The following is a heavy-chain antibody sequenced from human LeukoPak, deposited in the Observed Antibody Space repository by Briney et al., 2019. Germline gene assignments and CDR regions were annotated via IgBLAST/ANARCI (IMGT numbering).Heavy chain of an antibody. CDR1: GFTFSSYA. D-gene: IGHD3-16*01. V-gene: IGHV3-30-3*01. CDR2: ISYDGSNK. CDR3: ARGGGLDV. Sequence: PGGSLRLSCAASGFTFSSYAMHWARQAPGKGLEWVAVISYDGSNKYYADSVKGRFTISRDNSKNTLYLQMNSLRAEDTAVYFCARGGGLDVWGQGATVTVSS. J-gene: IGHJ6*02.